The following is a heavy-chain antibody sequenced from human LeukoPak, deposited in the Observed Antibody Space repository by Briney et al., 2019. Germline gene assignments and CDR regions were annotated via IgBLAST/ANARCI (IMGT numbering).Heavy chain of an antibody. CDR2: INHSGST. D-gene: IGHD1-1*01. V-gene: IGHV4-34*01. CDR3: ARRVPNLIDY. J-gene: IGHJ4*02. CDR1: GGSFSGYY. Sequence: SETLSLTCAVYGGSFSGYYWSWIRQPPGKGLEWIGEINHSGSTIYNPSLKSRVTISVDTSKNQFSLKLSSVTAADTAVYYCARRVPNLIDYWGQGTLVTVSS.